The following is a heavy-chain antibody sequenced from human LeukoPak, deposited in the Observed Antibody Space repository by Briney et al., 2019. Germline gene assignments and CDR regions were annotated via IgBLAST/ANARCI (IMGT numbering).Heavy chain of an antibody. D-gene: IGHD3-22*01. Sequence: SETLSLTCTVSGGSISSYYWSWIRQPPGKGLEWIGYIYYSGSTNYNPSLKSRVTISVDTSKNQFSLKLSSVTAADTAVYYCARSYYDSSGPFYYYYGMDVWGQGTTVTVSS. CDR1: GGSISSYY. J-gene: IGHJ6*02. CDR2: IYYSGST. CDR3: ARSYYDSSGPFYYYYGMDV. V-gene: IGHV4-59*08.